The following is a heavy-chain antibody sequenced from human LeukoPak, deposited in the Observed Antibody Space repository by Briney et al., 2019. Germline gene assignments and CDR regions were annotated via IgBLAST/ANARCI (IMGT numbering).Heavy chain of an antibody. CDR2: IDWDDDK. D-gene: IGHD2-15*01. CDR3: ARIPGYCSGGSCPNSAFDI. V-gene: IGHV2-70*11. CDR1: GFSLSTSGMC. Sequence: SGPTLVNPTQTLTLTCTFSGFSLSTSGMCVSWIRQPPGKALEWLARIDWDDDKYYSTSLKTRLTISKDTSKNQVVLTMTNMDPVDTATYYCARIPGYCSGGSCPNSAFDIWGQGTMVTVSS. J-gene: IGHJ3*02.